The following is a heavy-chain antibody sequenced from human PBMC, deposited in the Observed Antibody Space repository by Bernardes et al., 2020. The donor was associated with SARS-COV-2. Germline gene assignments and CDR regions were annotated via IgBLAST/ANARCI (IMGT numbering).Heavy chain of an antibody. CDR1: GYTFTTHF. CDR3: AREVHGGHFDY. D-gene: IGHD3-16*01. V-gene: IGHV1-46*01. Sequence: ASVKVTCKASGYTFTTHFLHWVRQAPGQGLDWVGRVNPAAGDTHYAQRFRGRVSMTTDTSTSTAYMELSSLRSEDTAMYYWAREVHGGHFDYWDKGILVTVSS. J-gene: IGHJ4*02. CDR2: VNPAAGDT.